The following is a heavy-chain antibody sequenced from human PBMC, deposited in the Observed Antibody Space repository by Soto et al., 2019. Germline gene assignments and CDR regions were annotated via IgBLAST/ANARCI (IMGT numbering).Heavy chain of an antibody. V-gene: IGHV3-7*01. CDR1: GFVFSPYW. D-gene: IGHD2-2*01. CDR2: IKEDGSDK. J-gene: IGHJ5*02. Sequence: EVQLVESGGGLVQPGGSLRLSCTASGFVFSPYWMSWVRQAPGKGLEWVANIKEDGSDKYYVDSVKGRFTISRDNAKRSLYLKMNNLRAEDTAVYYCARGPEGSQLLSHSWFDPWGQGTLVTVTS. CDR3: ARGPEGSQLLSHSWFDP.